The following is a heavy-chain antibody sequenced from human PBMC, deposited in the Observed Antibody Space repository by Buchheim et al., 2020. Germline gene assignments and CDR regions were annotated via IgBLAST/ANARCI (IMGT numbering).Heavy chain of an antibody. CDR1: GGSVSYDY. CDR3: ARVLQMATGGGWGYGSGHYYYMDV. CDR2: MSYGGST. J-gene: IGHJ6*03. D-gene: IGHD5-24*01. V-gene: IGHV4-59*02. Sequence: QVQLQESGPGLMKPSETLSLTCAVSGGSVSYDYWSWIRQPPGKGLDWIGYMSYGGSTKYNPSFQSRVTLSLDTSKNQFSLNLNSVTAADTAVYYCARVLQMATGGGWGYGSGHYYYMDVWGKGTT.